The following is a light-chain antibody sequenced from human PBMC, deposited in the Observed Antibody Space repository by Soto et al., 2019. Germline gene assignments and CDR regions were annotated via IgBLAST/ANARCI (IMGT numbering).Light chain of an antibody. J-gene: IGLJ2*01. CDR3: ETWDSNTVV. CDR1: SGHSSYI. V-gene: IGLV4-60*03. Sequence: QPVLTQSSSASASLGSSVKRTCTLSSGHSSYIIAWHQQQPGKAPRYLMKLEGSGSYNKGSGVPDRFSGSSSGADRYLTISNLQSEDEADYSCETWDSNTVVFGGGTKLTVL. CDR2: LEGSGSY.